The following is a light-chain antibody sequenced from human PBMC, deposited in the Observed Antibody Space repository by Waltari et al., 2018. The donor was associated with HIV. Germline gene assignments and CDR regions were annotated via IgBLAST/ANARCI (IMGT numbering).Light chain of an antibody. V-gene: IGLV1-44*01. CDR2: HDH. CDR1: GSTIGSRT. J-gene: IGLJ3*02. Sequence: QSVLTQPPSLSAAPGHKFNISCSGGGSTIGSRTVHWYQQLPSRAPKLIIDHDHRRPSGVSDRFTASKSGTSASLFISKLQAADEATYYCAAWDDSLSGFVFGGGT. CDR3: AAWDDSLSGFV.